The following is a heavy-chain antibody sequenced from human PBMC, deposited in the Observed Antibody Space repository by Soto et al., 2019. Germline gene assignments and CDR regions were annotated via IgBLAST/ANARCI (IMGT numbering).Heavy chain of an antibody. V-gene: IGHV3-48*03. CDR3: ARAGVTTFGVVLATYGMYV. CDR1: GFTFSSFE. CDR2: IPSSGGTI. J-gene: IGHJ6*02. D-gene: IGHD3-3*01. Sequence: SGWSMRLSCAASGFTFSSFEMNLVRQAPGKGLEWLSYIPSSGGTIYYADSVKGRFTISRDNAKNSLYLQMNSLRVEDTAIYYLARAGVTTFGVVLATYGMYVWGQGT.